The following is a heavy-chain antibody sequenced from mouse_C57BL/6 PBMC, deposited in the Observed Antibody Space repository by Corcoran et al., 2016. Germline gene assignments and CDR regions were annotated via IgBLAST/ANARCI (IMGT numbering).Heavy chain of an antibody. CDR3: ARPLYYDLDY. Sequence: QIQLVQSGPELKKPGETVKISCKASGYTFTTYGMSWVKQAPGKGLKWTGWINTYSGVPTYADDFKGRFAFSLETSASTAYLQINNLKNEDTATYFCARPLYYDLDYWGQGTTLTVS. CDR2: INTYSGVP. CDR1: GYTFTTYG. D-gene: IGHD1-1*01. V-gene: IGHV9-3*01. J-gene: IGHJ2*01.